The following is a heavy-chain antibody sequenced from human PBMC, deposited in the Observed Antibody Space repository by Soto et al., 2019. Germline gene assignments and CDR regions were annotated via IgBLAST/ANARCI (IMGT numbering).Heavy chain of an antibody. CDR1: GASVNTGDYY. V-gene: IGHV4-30-4*01. CDR2: IFYSGDT. J-gene: IGHJ1*01. CDR3: VGTGTTDDF. Sequence: SETLSLTCTVSGASVNTGDYYWSYIRQPPGKGLEWLGYIFYSGDTYYNPSLKSRATISLNTSRNQFSLTLTSVTDADTAVYYCVGTGTTDDFWGEGTLVTVSS. D-gene: IGHD1-7*01.